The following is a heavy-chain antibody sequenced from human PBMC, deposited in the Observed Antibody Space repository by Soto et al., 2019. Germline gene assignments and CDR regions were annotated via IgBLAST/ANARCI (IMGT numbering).Heavy chain of an antibody. V-gene: IGHV5-51*01. Sequence: GDSLKISCKGSGYTFTTYWIGWVRQMPGKGLEWMGIIYPGDSDTRYSPSFQGQVTISADKSISTAYLQWSSLKASDTAMYYCARQVLERARSYTPIFGHWGQGTLLT. CDR2: IYPGDSDT. CDR3: ARQVLERARSYTPIFGH. J-gene: IGHJ4*02. D-gene: IGHD1-26*01. CDR1: GYTFTTYW.